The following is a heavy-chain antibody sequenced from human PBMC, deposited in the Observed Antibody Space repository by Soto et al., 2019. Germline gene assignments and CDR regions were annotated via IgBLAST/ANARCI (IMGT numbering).Heavy chain of an antibody. Sequence: EVQLLESGGGLVQPGGSLRLSCAASGFTFNNYAMTWVRQAPGKGLEWVSVISGGGDTTSYADSVKGRFTVSRDGSKNQRDLRMSSLRAEDTALYYCAKGRGGSGSLPPRVDFWGQGTLVTVSS. D-gene: IGHD3-10*01. J-gene: IGHJ4*02. CDR2: ISGGGDTT. CDR1: GFTFNNYA. CDR3: AKGRGGSGSLPPRVDF. V-gene: IGHV3-23*01.